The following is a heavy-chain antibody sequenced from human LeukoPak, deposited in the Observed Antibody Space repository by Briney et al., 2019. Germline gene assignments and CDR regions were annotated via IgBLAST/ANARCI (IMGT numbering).Heavy chain of an antibody. D-gene: IGHD1-26*01. CDR2: IYYSGST. CDR3: ATPGLNSGSYSNDY. Sequence: SETLSLTCTVSGGSISSSSYYWGWIRQPPGKGLEWNGSIYYSGSTYYNPSLKSRVTISVDTSKNQFSLKLSSVTAADTAVYYCATPGLNSGSYSNDYWGQGTLVTVSS. CDR1: GGSISSSSYY. J-gene: IGHJ4*02. V-gene: IGHV4-39*01.